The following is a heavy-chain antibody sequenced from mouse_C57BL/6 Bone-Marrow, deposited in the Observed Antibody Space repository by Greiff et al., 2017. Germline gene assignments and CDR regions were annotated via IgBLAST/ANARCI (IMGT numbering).Heavy chain of an antibody. CDR1: GYTFTDYY. Sequence: VQRVESGPELVKPGASVKISCKASGYTFTDYYINWVKQRPGQGLEWIGWIFPGSGSTYYNEKFKGKATLTVDNSSSTAYMLLSSLTSEDSAVYFCARGGGSSPYWYFDVWGTGTTVTVSS. D-gene: IGHD1-1*01. CDR2: IFPGSGST. J-gene: IGHJ1*03. V-gene: IGHV1-75*01. CDR3: ARGGGSSPYWYFDV.